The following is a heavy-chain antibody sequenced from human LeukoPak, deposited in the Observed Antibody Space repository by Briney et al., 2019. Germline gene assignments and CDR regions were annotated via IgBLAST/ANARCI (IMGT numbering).Heavy chain of an antibody. V-gene: IGHV3-74*01. CDR2: INSDGSST. CDR3: ARVGFLLSGAFDI. Sequence: PGGSLRLSCAASGFTFSSYSMNWVRQAPGKGLEWVSLINSDGSSTTYADSVKGRFTISRDNAKNTLYLQMNSLRAEDTAVYYCARVGFLLSGAFDIWGQGTMVTVSS. CDR1: GFTFSSYS. J-gene: IGHJ3*02. D-gene: IGHD2-15*01.